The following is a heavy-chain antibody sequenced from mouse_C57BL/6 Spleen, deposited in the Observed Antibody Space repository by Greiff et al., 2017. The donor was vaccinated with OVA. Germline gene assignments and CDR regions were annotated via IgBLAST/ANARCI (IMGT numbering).Heavy chain of an antibody. J-gene: IGHJ4*01. CDR2: IRNKANGYTT. CDR1: GFTFTDYY. CDR3: ARYWDCSSRWAMDY. Sequence: EVMLVESGGGLVQPGGSLSLSCAASGFTFTDYYMSWVRQPPGKALEWLGFIRNKANGYTTEYSASVKGRFTISRDNSQSILYLQMNALRAEDSATYYCARYWDCSSRWAMDYWGQGTSVTVSS. V-gene: IGHV7-3*01. D-gene: IGHD1-1*01.